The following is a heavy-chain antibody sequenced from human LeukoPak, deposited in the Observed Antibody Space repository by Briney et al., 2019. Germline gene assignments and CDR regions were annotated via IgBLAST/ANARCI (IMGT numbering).Heavy chain of an antibody. CDR3: ADPTNAGY. Sequence: TGGSLRLSCAASGFTFSNYAMSWVRQAPGKGLEWVSSIGGSDGRTYYAESVQGRFTISRDNSKKTLFLQMNSLRVEDTAVYFCADPTNAGYWGRGTLVTVSS. CDR2: IGGSDGRT. D-gene: IGHD2-8*01. J-gene: IGHJ4*02. CDR1: GFTFSNYA. V-gene: IGHV3-23*01.